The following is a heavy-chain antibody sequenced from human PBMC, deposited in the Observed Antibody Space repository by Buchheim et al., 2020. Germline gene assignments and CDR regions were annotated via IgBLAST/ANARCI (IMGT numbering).Heavy chain of an antibody. CDR2: IRSKAYGGTT. CDR1: GFTFGDYA. CDR3: TRSLLMDYDSTYYGMDV. V-gene: IGHV3-49*04. J-gene: IGHJ6*02. D-gene: IGHD3-22*01. Sequence: EVQLVESGGGLVQPGRSLRLSCTASGFTFGDYAMSWVRQAPEKGLEWVGFIRSKAYGGTTEYAASVKGRFTISRDDSKSIAYLQMNSLKTEDTAVYYCTRSLLMDYDSTYYGMDVWGQGTT.